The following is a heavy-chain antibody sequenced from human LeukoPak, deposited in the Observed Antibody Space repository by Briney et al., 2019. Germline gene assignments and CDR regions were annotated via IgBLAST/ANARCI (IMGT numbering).Heavy chain of an antibody. J-gene: IGHJ4*02. V-gene: IGHV3-15*01. Sequence: PGGFLRLSCAASGFTFSNAWMSWVRQAPGKGLEWVGRIKSKTDGGTTDYAAPVKGRFTISRDDSKNTLYLQMNSLKTEDTAVYYCTTENEYSSSGYWGQGTLVTVSS. D-gene: IGHD6-6*01. CDR2: IKSKTDGGTT. CDR3: TTENEYSSSGY. CDR1: GFTFSNAW.